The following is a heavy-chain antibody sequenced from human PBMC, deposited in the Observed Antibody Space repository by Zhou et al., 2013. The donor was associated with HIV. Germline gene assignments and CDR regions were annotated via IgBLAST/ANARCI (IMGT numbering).Heavy chain of an antibody. V-gene: IGHV1-69*04. D-gene: IGHD6-19*01. Sequence: QVQLVQSGAEVKKPGSSVKVSCKASGGTFSSYAISWVRQAPGQGLEWMGRIIPILGIANYAQKFQGRVTITADKSTSTAYMELSSLRSEDTAVYYCARDREGSSGWPAGGDYWGQGNPGHRLL. CDR1: GGTFSSYA. CDR3: ARDREGSSGWPAGGDY. CDR2: IIPILGIA. J-gene: IGHJ4*02.